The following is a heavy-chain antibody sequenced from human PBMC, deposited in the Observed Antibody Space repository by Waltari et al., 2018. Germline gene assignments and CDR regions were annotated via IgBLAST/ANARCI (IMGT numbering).Heavy chain of an antibody. CDR1: GFSLSTSGVG. D-gene: IGHD3-10*01. V-gene: IGHV2-5*01. CDR3: AHRAMVQARGAFDI. J-gene: IGHJ3*02. CDR2: IYWNDDK. Sequence: QITLKESGPTLVKPTQTLTLTCTFSGFSLSTSGVGVGWIRQPPGKALEWLALIYWNDDKRYNPSLKSRLTITKDTSKNQVVLTMTNMDPVDTATYYCAHRAMVQARGAFDIWGQGTMVTVSS.